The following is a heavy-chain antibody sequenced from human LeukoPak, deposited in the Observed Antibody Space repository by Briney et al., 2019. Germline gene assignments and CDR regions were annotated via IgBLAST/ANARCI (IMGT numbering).Heavy chain of an antibody. CDR2: MNPNSGNT. CDR1: GYTFTSYD. CDR3: ARGRRGIRTLGY. J-gene: IGHJ4*02. Sequence: GASVKVSCKASGYTFTSYDINWVRQATGQGLEWMGWMNPNSGNTGYAQKFQGRVTLTRNTSISTAYMELSSLRSEDTAVYYCARGRRGIRTLGYWGQGTLVTVSS. V-gene: IGHV1-8*01. D-gene: IGHD1-26*01.